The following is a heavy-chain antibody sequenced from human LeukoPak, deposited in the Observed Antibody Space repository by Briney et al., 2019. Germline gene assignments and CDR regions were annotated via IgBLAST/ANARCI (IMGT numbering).Heavy chain of an antibody. Sequence: GASVKVSCKASGYTFGTHWMHWVRQAPGQGLEWMGIINPSGDFRSYAQKFQGRVTVTRDMSTRTVHMELSDLEPEDTAVYYCARDYSGEWEQLTGWWFDPWGQGTLVIVSS. V-gene: IGHV1-46*01. CDR1: GYTFGTHW. J-gene: IGHJ5*02. CDR2: INPSGDFR. CDR3: ARDYSGEWEQLTGWWFDP. D-gene: IGHD1-26*01.